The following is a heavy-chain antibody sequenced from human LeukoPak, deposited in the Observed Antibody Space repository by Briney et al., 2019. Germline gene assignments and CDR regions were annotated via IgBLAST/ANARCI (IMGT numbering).Heavy chain of an antibody. CDR3: ARGLRVERVRGSYYFDY. J-gene: IGHJ4*02. CDR1: GYTFTSYD. D-gene: IGHD3-10*01. Sequence: ASVKVSCKASGYTFTSYDINWVRQATGQGLEWMGWMNPNSGNTGYAQKFQGRVTMTRNTSTSTAYMELSSLRSEDTAVYYCARGLRVERVRGSYYFDYWGQGTLVTVSS. CDR2: MNPNSGNT. V-gene: IGHV1-8*01.